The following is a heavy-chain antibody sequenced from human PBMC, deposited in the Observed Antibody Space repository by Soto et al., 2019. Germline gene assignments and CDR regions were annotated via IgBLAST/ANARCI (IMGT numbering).Heavy chain of an antibody. J-gene: IGHJ6*02. CDR1: GYSFTSYW. V-gene: IGHV5-10-1*01. CDR3: ARLAWFGESRTTKTGKYGMDV. D-gene: IGHD3-10*01. Sequence: ESLKISCKGSGYSFTSYWISWVRQMPGKGPEWMGRIDPSDSYTNYSPSSQGHVTISADKSISTAYLQWSSLKASDTAMYYCARLAWFGESRTTKTGKYGMDVWGQGTTVTVSS. CDR2: IDPSDSYT.